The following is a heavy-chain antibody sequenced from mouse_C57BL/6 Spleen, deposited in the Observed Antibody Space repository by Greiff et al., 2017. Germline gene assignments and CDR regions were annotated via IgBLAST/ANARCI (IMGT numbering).Heavy chain of an antibody. V-gene: IGHV1-15*01. CDR3: TRGTRDYGSSVSDWYFEV. CDR1: GYTFTDYE. CDR2: IDPETGGT. Sequence: VQLQQSGAELVRPGASVTLSCKASGYTFTDYEMHWVKQTPVHGLEWIGAIDPETGGTAYNQKFKGKAILTADKSSSTAYMELRSLTSEDSAVYYWTRGTRDYGSSVSDWYFEVWGTGTTVTVSS. J-gene: IGHJ1*03. D-gene: IGHD1-1*01.